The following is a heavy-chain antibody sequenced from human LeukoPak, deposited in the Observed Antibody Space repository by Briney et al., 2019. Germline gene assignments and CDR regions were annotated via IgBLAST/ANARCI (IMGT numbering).Heavy chain of an antibody. V-gene: IGHV1-18*01. Sequence: ASVRVSCKASGYTFTSYGISWVRQAPGQGLEWMGWISAYNGNTNYAQKLQGRVTMTTGTSMSTAYMELRSLRSDDTAVYYCARGRIGGGNTYWYFDLWGRGTLVTVSS. CDR3: ARGRIGGGNTYWYFDL. CDR2: ISAYNGNT. J-gene: IGHJ2*01. CDR1: GYTFTSYG. D-gene: IGHD4-23*01.